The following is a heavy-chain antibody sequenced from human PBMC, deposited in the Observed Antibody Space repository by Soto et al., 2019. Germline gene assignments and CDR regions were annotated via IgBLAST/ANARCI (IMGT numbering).Heavy chain of an antibody. J-gene: IGHJ4*02. CDR3: ARHPTVTEYYFDY. V-gene: IGHV4-39*01. CDR1: GGSINSSGYY. CDR2: IYHSGST. Sequence: SETLSLTCTVSGGSINSSGYYWSWSRQHPGKGLEWIGDIYHSGSTNYNPSLKSRVTISVDTSKNQFSLKLTSVTAADTAVYYCARHPTVTEYYFDYWGQGTLVTVSS. D-gene: IGHD4-17*01.